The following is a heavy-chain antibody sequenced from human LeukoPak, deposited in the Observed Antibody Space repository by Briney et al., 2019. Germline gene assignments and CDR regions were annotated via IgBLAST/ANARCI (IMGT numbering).Heavy chain of an antibody. CDR3: AKAPNPPPTRPFDY. CDR2: ISGSGGST. D-gene: IGHD6-6*01. CDR1: GFTFSSYA. V-gene: IGHV3-23*01. J-gene: IGHJ4*02. Sequence: GGPLRLSCAASGFTFSSYAMSWVRQAPGKGLEWVSAISGSGGSTYYADSVKGRFTISRDNSKNTQYLQMNSLRAEDTAVYYCAKAPNPPPTRPFDYWGQGTLVTVSS.